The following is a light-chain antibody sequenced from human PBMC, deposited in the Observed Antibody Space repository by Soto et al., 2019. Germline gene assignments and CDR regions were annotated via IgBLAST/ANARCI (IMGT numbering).Light chain of an antibody. V-gene: IGKV3-20*01. Sequence: EIVLTQSPGTLSLSPGERATLSCRASQSVSSSYLAWSQQKPGQTPRLLFYGASSRATGIPDRFSGSGSGTDFTLTISRLEPEDFAVYYCQQYGSSPFTFGPGTKVDIK. CDR3: QQYGSSPFT. J-gene: IGKJ3*01. CDR2: GAS. CDR1: QSVSSSY.